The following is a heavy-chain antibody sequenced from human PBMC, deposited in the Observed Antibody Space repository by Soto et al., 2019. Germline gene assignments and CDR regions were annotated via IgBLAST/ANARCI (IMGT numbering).Heavy chain of an antibody. V-gene: IGHV4-59*08. CDR3: ARHATRSYDY. CDR1: RGSISTYY. Sequence: PSETLSLTCTVSRGSISTYYWSWIQQPPGKGLECIGYIYYNGNTNYNPSLKSRVTISVDTSKNQFTLNLNSVTAADTAVYYCARHATRSYDYWGQGTLVTVSS. J-gene: IGHJ4*02. CDR2: IYYNGNT.